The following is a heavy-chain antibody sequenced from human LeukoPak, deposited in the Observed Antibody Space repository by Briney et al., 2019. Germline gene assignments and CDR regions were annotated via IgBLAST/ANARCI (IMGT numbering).Heavy chain of an antibody. CDR1: GGSISSSSYY. CDR2: IYYSGST. D-gene: IGHD4-17*01. CDR3: ARQDTRPYGDYGADY. J-gene: IGHJ4*02. V-gene: IGHV4-39*01. Sequence: PSETLSLTCTVSGGSISSSSYYWGWIRQPPGKGLEWLGSIYYSGSTYYNPSLKSRVTISVDTSKNQFSLKLSSVTAADTAVYYCARQDTRPYGDYGADYWGQGTLVTVSS.